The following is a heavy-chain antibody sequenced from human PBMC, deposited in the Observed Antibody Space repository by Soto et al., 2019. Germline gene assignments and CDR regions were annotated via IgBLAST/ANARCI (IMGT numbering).Heavy chain of an antibody. CDR1: GYTFTNYD. Sequence: ASVKVSCKASGYTFTNYDVTWVRQAPGQGLEWMGWISTSTGNTNYAQKLQGRVTMTTDTSASTAYMELRSLRSDDTAVYYCAREQDTAARHDGYAIWGQGKLVTISS. D-gene: IGHD6-6*01. J-gene: IGHJ3*02. CDR3: AREQDTAARHDGYAI. CDR2: ISTSTGNT. V-gene: IGHV1-18*04.